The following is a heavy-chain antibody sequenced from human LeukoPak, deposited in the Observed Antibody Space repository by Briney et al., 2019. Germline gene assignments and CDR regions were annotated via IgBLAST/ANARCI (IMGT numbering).Heavy chain of an antibody. Sequence: PGGSLRLSCTASGFTFGDSGMSWFRQAPGKGLEWVSFIRSKAYGGAVEYAASVKGRFTISRDDSKSIAYLLMNSLKTEDTAVYYCSRAPYYDFWCDYWGPGTLVTVSS. V-gene: IGHV3-49*03. J-gene: IGHJ4*02. CDR1: GFTFGDSG. CDR2: IRSKAYGGAV. D-gene: IGHD3-3*01. CDR3: SRAPYYDFWCDY.